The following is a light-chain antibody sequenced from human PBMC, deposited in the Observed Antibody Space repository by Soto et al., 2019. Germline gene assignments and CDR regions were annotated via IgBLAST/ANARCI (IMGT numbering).Light chain of an antibody. Sequence: ETVLTQSPGTLSLSPGERATLSCRASQSVGGSLAWYQQRPGQAPRLLVYHTSNRATGIPDRFSASGSGTDFTLTISRLEPEDFAVYYCQQYARSSWTFGQGTKVDIK. J-gene: IGKJ1*01. CDR3: QQYARSSWT. CDR1: QSVGGS. CDR2: HTS. V-gene: IGKV3-20*01.